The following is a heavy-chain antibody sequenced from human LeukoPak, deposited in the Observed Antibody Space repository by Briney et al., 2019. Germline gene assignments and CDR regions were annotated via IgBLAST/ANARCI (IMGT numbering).Heavy chain of an antibody. CDR1: GYTFTSYD. CDR2: INPRSGGT. J-gene: IGHJ4*02. D-gene: IGHD5/OR15-5a*01. CDR3: ARFDQVSETAGGY. V-gene: IGHV1-2*02. Sequence: ASVKVSCKASGYTFTSYDINWVRQSPGQGLEWMGWINPRSGGTNYAQKFQGRVTMTRDTSISAAYMDLRRLISDDTAVYYCARFDQVSETAGGYWGQGTLVTVSS.